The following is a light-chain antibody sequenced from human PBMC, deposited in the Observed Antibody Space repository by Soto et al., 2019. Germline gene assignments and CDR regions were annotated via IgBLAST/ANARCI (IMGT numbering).Light chain of an antibody. Sequence: QSVLTQPPSASGTPGQRVTISCSGSRSNIGSNAVSWYQQLPGTAPKLLIYNDNQRPSGVPDRFSASKSGTSASLAISGPQSEDEADYYCAAWDDSLNARVVFGGGTKLTVL. CDR3: AAWDDSLNARVV. CDR1: RSNIGSNA. J-gene: IGLJ3*02. CDR2: NDN. V-gene: IGLV1-44*01.